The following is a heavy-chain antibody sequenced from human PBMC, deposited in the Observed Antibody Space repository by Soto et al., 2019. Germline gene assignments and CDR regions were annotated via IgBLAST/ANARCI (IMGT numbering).Heavy chain of an antibody. CDR1: RYSFTTYG. CDR3: ARHLHGYLHNWFDP. J-gene: IGHJ5*02. D-gene: IGHD5-18*01. Sequence: GEALKISGKGSRYSFTTYGISWVRQMPGKGLSWMGGSDPSDSYTNYSPSFHGHVTISADKSITTAYLHWSSLKASATAMYSCARHLHGYLHNWFDPWGQGTLVTVSS. V-gene: IGHV5-10-1*01. CDR2: SDPSDSYT.